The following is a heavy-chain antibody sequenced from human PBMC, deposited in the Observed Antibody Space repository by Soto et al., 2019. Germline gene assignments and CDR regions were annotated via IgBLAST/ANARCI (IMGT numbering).Heavy chain of an antibody. Sequence: GESLKISCKGSGYSFTSYWISWVRQMPGKGLEWMGRIDPSDSYTNYSPSFHGHATISADKSISTAYLQWSSLTASDTAMYYYARRGIAVAGTYYYYGMDVWGQGTTVTVSS. CDR1: GYSFTSYW. J-gene: IGHJ6*02. V-gene: IGHV5-10-1*01. CDR2: IDPSDSYT. D-gene: IGHD6-19*01. CDR3: ARRGIAVAGTYYYYGMDV.